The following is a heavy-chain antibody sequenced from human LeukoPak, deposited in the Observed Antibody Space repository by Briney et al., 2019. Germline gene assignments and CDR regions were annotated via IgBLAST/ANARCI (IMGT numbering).Heavy chain of an antibody. CDR2: IKQDGSEK. V-gene: IGHV3-7*03. CDR3: AREDWGFDY. Sequence: GGSLRLSCAAYGFTFSSYWMSWVRQAPGKGLEWVANIKQDGSEKYYVDSVKGRFTISRDNAKNSLYLQMNSLRAEDTAVYYCAREDWGFDYWGQGTLVTVSS. D-gene: IGHD3-16*01. J-gene: IGHJ4*02. CDR1: GFTFSSYW.